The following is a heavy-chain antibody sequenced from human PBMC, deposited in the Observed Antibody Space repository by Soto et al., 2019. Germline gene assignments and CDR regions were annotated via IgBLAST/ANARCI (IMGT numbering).Heavy chain of an antibody. D-gene: IGHD3-9*01. V-gene: IGHV4-39*01. Sequence: LSLTCTVSGGSISSSSYYWGWIRQPPGKGLEWIGSIYYSGSTYYNPSLKSRVTISVDTSKNQFSLKLSSVTAADTAVYYCARLYYDILTGYYEDYYYGMDVWGQGTTVTVSS. J-gene: IGHJ6*02. CDR1: GGSISSSSYY. CDR2: IYYSGST. CDR3: ARLYYDILTGYYEDYYYGMDV.